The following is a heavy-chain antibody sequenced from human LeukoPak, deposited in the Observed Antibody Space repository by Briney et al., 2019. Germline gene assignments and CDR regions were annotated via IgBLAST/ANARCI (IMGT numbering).Heavy chain of an antibody. Sequence: ASVKVSCKASGYTSTTYGISWVRQAPGQGLEWMGWTYNSYTHYAQTLRDRLTMTTDTSTSTSYMELRSLRSDDTAVYYCARDMSSVWELLPDYWGQGTLITVSS. D-gene: IGHD1-26*01. CDR3: ARDMSSVWELLPDY. CDR1: GYTSTTYG. V-gene: IGHV1-18*01. J-gene: IGHJ4*02. CDR2: TYNSYT.